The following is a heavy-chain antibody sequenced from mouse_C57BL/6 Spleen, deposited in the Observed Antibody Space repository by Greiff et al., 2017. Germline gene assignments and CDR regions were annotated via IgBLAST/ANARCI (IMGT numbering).Heavy chain of an antibody. CDR2: ISDGGSYT. J-gene: IGHJ1*03. CDR1: GFTFSSYA. CDR3: ASSYYDYDVWYFDV. D-gene: IGHD2-4*01. V-gene: IGHV5-4*03. Sequence: EVMLVESGGGLVKPGGSLKLSCAASGFTFSSYAMSWVRQTPEKRLEWVATISDGGSYTYYPDNVKGRFTISRDNAKNNLYLQMSHLKSEDTAMYYCASSYYDYDVWYFDVWGTGTTVTVSS.